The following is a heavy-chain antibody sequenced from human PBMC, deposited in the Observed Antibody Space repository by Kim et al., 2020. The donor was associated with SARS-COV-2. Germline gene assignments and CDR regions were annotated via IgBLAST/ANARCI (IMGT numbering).Heavy chain of an antibody. V-gene: IGHV3-21*06. Sequence: GGSLRLSCAASGFTFRNYDMNWVRQAPGKGLEWVSSISSKSTYIHYIDSVKGRFTISRDNAKNSLFLQMNSLTAEDTAVYYCATRSSGWRGYWGQGTLVTVSS. CDR1: GFTFRNYD. J-gene: IGHJ4*02. CDR3: ATRSSGWRGY. D-gene: IGHD6-19*01. CDR2: ISSKSTYI.